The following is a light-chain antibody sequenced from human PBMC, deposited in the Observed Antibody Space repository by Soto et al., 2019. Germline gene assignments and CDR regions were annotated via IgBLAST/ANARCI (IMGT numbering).Light chain of an antibody. V-gene: IGKV3-15*01. Sequence: EIVLTQSPGTLSLSPGERATLSFRASQSVSSSYLAWYQQKPGQAPRLLIYGASTRAAGVPVRFSGSGSGSEFTLTIDTLQSEDFAVYYCQQYHNWLPITFGQGTRWRL. CDR3: QQYHNWLPIT. CDR2: GAS. CDR1: QSVSSSY. J-gene: IGKJ5*01.